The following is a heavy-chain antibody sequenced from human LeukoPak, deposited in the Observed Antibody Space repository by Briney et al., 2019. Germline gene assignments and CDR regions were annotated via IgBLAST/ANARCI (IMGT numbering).Heavy chain of an antibody. CDR1: GLSFTNAW. V-gene: IGHV3-72*01. Sequence: GGSLRLSCEASGLSFTNAWMSWVRQAPGKGLEWVGRTRNKANSYTTEYAASVTGRFTISRDDSKNSLYLQMNSLKTEDTAVYYCARIVRYYDSRGTRLRAFDIWGQGTMVTVSS. CDR2: TRNKANSYTT. D-gene: IGHD3-22*01. CDR3: ARIVRYYDSRGTRLRAFDI. J-gene: IGHJ3*02.